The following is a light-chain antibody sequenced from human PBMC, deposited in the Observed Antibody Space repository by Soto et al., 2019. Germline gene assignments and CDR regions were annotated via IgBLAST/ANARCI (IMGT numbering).Light chain of an antibody. CDR2: GAF. V-gene: IGKV3-15*01. CDR3: QQYKNWPPLT. Sequence: EIVMTQSPATLSVSPGETATLSFRASQSVTYNLAWYQQKPGQDPRRLIYGAFTRATGIPASFSGSESGTEFTLTISSLQSEDFAVYYCQQYKNWPPLTFGGGTKVEIK. J-gene: IGKJ4*01. CDR1: QSVTYN.